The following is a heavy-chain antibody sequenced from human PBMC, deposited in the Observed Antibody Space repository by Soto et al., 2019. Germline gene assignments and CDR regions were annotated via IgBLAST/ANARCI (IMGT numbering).Heavy chain of an antibody. D-gene: IGHD5-18*01. Sequence: TSETLSLTCTVSGGSITNYYWSWIRQPPGKGLEWIGYIYSSGSTNYNPSLKSRVTISADTSKNQVSLKLTSVTAADTAVYYCARDHPHSYGIYYFEYWGQGTLVTVSS. V-gene: IGHV4-59*01. CDR1: GGSITNYY. CDR3: ARDHPHSYGIYYFEY. CDR2: IYSSGST. J-gene: IGHJ4*02.